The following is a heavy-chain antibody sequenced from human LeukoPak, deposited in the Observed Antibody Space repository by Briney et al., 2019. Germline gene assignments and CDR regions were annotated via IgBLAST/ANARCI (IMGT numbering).Heavy chain of an antibody. D-gene: IGHD2-2*01. V-gene: IGHV3-23*01. CDR1: GFTFSSYA. J-gene: IGHJ4*02. CDR3: AKWYCDGTSCSNSY. Sequence: PGGSLRLSCAASGFTFSSYAMNWVRQAPGKGLEWVAAISGSGSTTYYADSVKGQFTISRDNSKNTLYLQMNSLRAEDTAVYYGAKWYCDGTSCSNSYWGQGTLVTVSS. CDR2: ISGSGSTT.